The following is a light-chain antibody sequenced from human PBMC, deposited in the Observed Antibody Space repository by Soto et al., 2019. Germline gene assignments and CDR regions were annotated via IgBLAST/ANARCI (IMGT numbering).Light chain of an antibody. V-gene: IGKV3-11*01. CDR2: NAS. CDR1: QSVSSY. CDR3: QQRSHWPT. Sequence: ETVLTQSPATLSFSPGERATLSCRSSQSVSSYLTWHQQKPGQAPKLLLYNASNWATGLPARFSGLCSRTDFTLFICSIEPEDFAVYFCQQRSHWPTFGQGTRLEF. J-gene: IGKJ5*01.